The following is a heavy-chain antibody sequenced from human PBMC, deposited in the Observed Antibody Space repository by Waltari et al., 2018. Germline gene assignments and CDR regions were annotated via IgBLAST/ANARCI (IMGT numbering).Heavy chain of an antibody. J-gene: IGHJ6*02. CDR3: ARDSLPGSVVITGMDV. V-gene: IGHV1-3*01. CDR2: INAGNGNT. CDR1: GYTFTSYA. D-gene: IGHD3-22*01. Sequence: QVQLVQSGAEVKKPGASVKVSCKASGYTFTSYAMHWVRRAPGHRLEWMGWINAGNGNTKYSQKFQGRVTITRDTSASTAYMELSSLRSEDTAVYYCARDSLPGSVVITGMDVWGQGTTVTVSS.